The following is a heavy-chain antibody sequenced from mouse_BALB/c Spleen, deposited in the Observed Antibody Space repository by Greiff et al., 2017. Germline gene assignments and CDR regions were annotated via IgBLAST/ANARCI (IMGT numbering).Heavy chain of an antibody. D-gene: IGHD1-2*01. CDR3: ARAHYYGSFDY. CDR1: GFTFTDYY. J-gene: IGHJ2*01. CDR2: IRNKANGYTT. V-gene: IGHV7-3*02. Sequence: EVQRVESGGGLVQPGGSLRLSCATSGFTFTDYYMSWVRQPPGKALEWLGFIRNKANGYTTEYSASVKGRFTISRDNSQSILYLQMNTLRAEDSATYYCARAHYYGSFDYWGQGTTLTVSS.